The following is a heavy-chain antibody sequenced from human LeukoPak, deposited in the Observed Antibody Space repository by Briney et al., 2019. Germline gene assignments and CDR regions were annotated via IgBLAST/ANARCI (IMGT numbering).Heavy chain of an antibody. CDR3: ARRAKIAARPRGYNWFDP. D-gene: IGHD6-6*01. CDR2: INHSGNT. V-gene: IGHV4-34*01. CDR1: GGSFSGYY. Sequence: SETLSLTCAVYGGSFSGYYWSWIRQPPGKGLEWIGEINHSGNTNYNPSLKSRVTISVDTSKNQFSLKLSSVTAADTAVYYCARRAKIAARPRGYNWFDPWGQGTLVTVSS. J-gene: IGHJ5*02.